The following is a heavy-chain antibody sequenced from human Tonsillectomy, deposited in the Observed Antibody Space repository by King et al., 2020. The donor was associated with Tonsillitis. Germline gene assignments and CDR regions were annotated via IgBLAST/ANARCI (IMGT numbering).Heavy chain of an antibody. V-gene: IGHV3-23*04. J-gene: IGHJ4*02. Sequence: VQLVESGGGLLQPGRSLSLSCASSGSTFSSYAISWVRHAPGKGRDWVSRIGCSGHITYYADSVKGRLSISRDTSKNTLYLQMNSLRAEDTAVYYCAKDRDLWGSYRYQDYFDCCGQGTLVTASA. CDR3: AKDRDLWGSYRYQDYFDC. D-gene: IGHD3-16*02. CDR2: IGCSGHIT. CDR1: GSTFSSYA.